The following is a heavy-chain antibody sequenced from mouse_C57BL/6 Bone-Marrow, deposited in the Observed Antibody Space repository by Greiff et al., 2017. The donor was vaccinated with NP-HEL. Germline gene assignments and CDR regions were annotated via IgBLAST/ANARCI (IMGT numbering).Heavy chain of an antibody. V-gene: IGHV3-6*01. D-gene: IGHD1-1*01. CDR1: GYSIISGYY. Sequence: DVQLQESGPGLVKPSQSLSLTCSVTGYSIISGYYWNWIRQFPGNKLEWMAYISYDGSNNSNPSLKNRISITRDISKNQFFLKLTSVTTEDTATYYCAREGGYYGSPFAYWGQGTLVTVSA. CDR3: AREGGYYGSPFAY. CDR2: ISYDGSN. J-gene: IGHJ3*01.